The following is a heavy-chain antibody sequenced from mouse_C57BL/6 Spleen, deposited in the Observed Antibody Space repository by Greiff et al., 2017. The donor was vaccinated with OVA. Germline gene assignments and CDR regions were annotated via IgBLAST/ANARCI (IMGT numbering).Heavy chain of an antibody. J-gene: IGHJ3*01. V-gene: IGHV5-15*01. Sequence: EVQRVESGGGLVQPGGSLKLSCAASGFTFSDYGMAWVRQAPRKGPEWVAFISNLAYCIYYADTVTGRFTISRENAKNTLYLEMSSLRSEDTAMYYCERDCGSSYGFAYWGQGTLVTVSA. CDR2: ISNLAYCI. D-gene: IGHD1-1*01. CDR1: GFTFSDYG. CDR3: ERDCGSSYGFAY.